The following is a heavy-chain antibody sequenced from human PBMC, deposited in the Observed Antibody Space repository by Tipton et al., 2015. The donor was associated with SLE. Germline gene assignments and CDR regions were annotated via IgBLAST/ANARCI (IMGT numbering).Heavy chain of an antibody. Sequence: TLSLTCVVSGASITTEGYSWSWLRQPPGKGLEWIGYIFHTGSAYYNPSLKSRVTMSVDRSRNQFSLRLTSMTAADTALYYCAREVGVVATGWFDPWGQGTLVTVSS. CDR2: IFHTGSA. J-gene: IGHJ5*02. D-gene: IGHD1-26*01. CDR3: AREVGVVATGWFDP. CDR1: GASITTEGYS. V-gene: IGHV4-30-2*01.